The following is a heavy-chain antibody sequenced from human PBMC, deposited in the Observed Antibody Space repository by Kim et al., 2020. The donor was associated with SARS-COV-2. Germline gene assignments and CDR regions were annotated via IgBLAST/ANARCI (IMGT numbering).Heavy chain of an antibody. CDR2: IYSDGTNT. CDR1: GFTFGDYW. V-gene: IGHV3-74*01. D-gene: IGHD3-9*01. CDR3: ARTSYYYFDF. J-gene: IGHJ4*02. Sequence: GGSLRLSCAASGFTFGDYWMQWVRQRPGKGLMWVSRIYSDGTNTIYADSVKGRFTVSRDNAKKTLYLQIDNLRVEDTAVYYCARTSYYYFDFWGQGALVT.